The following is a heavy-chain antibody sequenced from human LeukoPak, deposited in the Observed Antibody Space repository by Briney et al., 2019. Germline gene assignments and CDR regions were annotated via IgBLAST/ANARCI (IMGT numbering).Heavy chain of an antibody. Sequence: GGSLRLSCAASGFTFSSYGMHWVRQAPGKGLEWVAVIWYDGSNKYYADSVKGRFTISRDNSKNTLYLQMNSLRAEDTAVYYCARDQAVTNYFDYWGQGTLVTVSS. CDR2: IWYDGSNK. V-gene: IGHV3-33*01. J-gene: IGHJ4*02. D-gene: IGHD4-17*01. CDR1: GFTFSSYG. CDR3: ARDQAVTNYFDY.